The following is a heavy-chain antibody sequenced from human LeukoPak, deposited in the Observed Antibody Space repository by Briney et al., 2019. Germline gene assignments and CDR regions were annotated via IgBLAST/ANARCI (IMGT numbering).Heavy chain of an antibody. Sequence: ASVKVSCKASGGTFSSYTISWVRHAPGQGLEWMGGIIPIFGTANYAQKFQGRVTINTDESTSTAYMELSSLRSEDTGVYYRERMRDGYNQYYYDYSGEGTLVTASP. J-gene: IGHJ4*02. CDR2: IIPIFGTA. CDR3: ERMRDGYNQYYYDY. V-gene: IGHV1-69*05. CDR1: GGTFSSYT. D-gene: IGHD5-24*01.